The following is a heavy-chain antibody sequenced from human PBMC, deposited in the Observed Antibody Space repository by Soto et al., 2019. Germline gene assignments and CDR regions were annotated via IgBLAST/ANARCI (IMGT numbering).Heavy chain of an antibody. CDR3: ARGFPLWFDP. J-gene: IGHJ5*02. Sequence: GASVQVSCKTSGFTFSSSAVHWVRQARGHRLQWIGWIDVGSANANYAQMLQERVTFTRDTSASTAYMELSSLRSEDTAVYYCARGFPLWFDPWGQGTLVTVSS. D-gene: IGHD2-15*01. V-gene: IGHV1-58*01. CDR2: IDVGSANA. CDR1: GFTFSSSA.